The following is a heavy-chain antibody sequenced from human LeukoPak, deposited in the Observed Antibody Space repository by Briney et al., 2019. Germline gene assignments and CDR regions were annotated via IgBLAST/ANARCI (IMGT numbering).Heavy chain of an antibody. CDR2: ISRSGSTI. J-gene: IGHJ4*02. D-gene: IGHD4-23*01. CDR1: EFTFSSYS. V-gene: IGHV3-48*04. Sequence: GGSLRLSCAASEFTFSSYSMTWVRQAPGKGLEWVSYISRSGSTIYYADSVKGRFAISRDNAKNSLYLQMNSLRAEDTAVYYCARDIYAGSFDYWGQGTLVTVSS. CDR3: ARDIYAGSFDY.